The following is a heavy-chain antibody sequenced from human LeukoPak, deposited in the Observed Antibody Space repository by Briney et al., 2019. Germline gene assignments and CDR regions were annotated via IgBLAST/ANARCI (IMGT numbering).Heavy chain of an antibody. Sequence: GGSLRLSCAASGFTSSSYALNWVRQAPGKGPEWVATVSGSGDRMYHADSVKGRFTISRDNSKNTIYLQMNSPRAEDTALYYCAKAAAAPGFDFWGQGTLVTVSS. CDR3: AKAAAAPGFDF. V-gene: IGHV3-23*01. D-gene: IGHD6-13*01. CDR1: GFTSSSYA. CDR2: VSGSGDRM. J-gene: IGHJ4*02.